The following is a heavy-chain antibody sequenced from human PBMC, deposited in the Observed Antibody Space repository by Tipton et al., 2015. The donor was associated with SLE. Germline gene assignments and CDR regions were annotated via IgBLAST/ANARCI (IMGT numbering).Heavy chain of an antibody. Sequence: SLRLSCAASGCSISSYLMGWVRQAPGKGLEWVANIKQDGSEKNYVDSVQGRFTISRDNAKNSLYVKMNSLRSEDTAVYYCVREVAPGGACSGGSCLNFNTMDVWGQGTTVTVSS. CDR1: GCSISSYL. CDR2: IKQDGSEK. CDR3: VREVAPGGACSGGSCLNFNTMDV. D-gene: IGHD2-15*01. J-gene: IGHJ6*02. V-gene: IGHV3-7*03.